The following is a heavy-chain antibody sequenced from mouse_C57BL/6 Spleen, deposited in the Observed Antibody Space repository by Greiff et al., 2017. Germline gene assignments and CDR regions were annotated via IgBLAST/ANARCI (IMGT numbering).Heavy chain of an antibody. Sequence: QVQLQQPGAELVMPGASVKLSCKASGYTFTSYWMHWVKQRPGQGLEWIGEIDPSDSYTNYNQKFKGKSTLTVDKSSSTASMQLSSLTSEDSAVYYCARKDYGSSLYYYAMDYWGQGTSVTV. CDR1: GYTFTSYW. V-gene: IGHV1-69*01. J-gene: IGHJ4*01. CDR3: ARKDYGSSLYYYAMDY. D-gene: IGHD1-1*01. CDR2: IDPSDSYT.